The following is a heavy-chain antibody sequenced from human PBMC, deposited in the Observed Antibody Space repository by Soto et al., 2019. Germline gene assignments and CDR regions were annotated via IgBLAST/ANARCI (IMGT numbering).Heavy chain of an antibody. Sequence: QLQLPESGPGLLKPSETLSLTFPVSGGSISSSSYYWGWIRQPPGKGLEWIGSIYYSGSTYYNPSLKSRVTISVDTSKNQFSLKMSSVTAADTAVYYCARHYYDSSGYEFDYWGQGTLVTVSS. CDR1: GGSISSSSYY. J-gene: IGHJ4*02. D-gene: IGHD3-22*01. CDR3: ARHYYDSSGYEFDY. CDR2: IYYSGST. V-gene: IGHV4-39*01.